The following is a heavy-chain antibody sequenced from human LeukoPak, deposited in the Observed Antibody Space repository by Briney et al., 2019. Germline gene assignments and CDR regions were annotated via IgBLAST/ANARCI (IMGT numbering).Heavy chain of an antibody. Sequence: GGSLRLSCAASGFTFSSHSTNWVRQAPGKGLEWIATMTSTNNIYYADSVKGRFTISRDNAENSVYLQMNSLRDEDTAVYSCARAQTLFWEFDGFDIWGQGTKVTVSS. J-gene: IGHJ3*02. D-gene: IGHD3-3*01. CDR3: ARAQTLFWEFDGFDI. V-gene: IGHV3-69-1*01. CDR2: MTSTNNI. CDR1: GFTFSSHS.